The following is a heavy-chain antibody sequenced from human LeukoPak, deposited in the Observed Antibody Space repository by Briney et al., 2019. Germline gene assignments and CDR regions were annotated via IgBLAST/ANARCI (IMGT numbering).Heavy chain of an antibody. D-gene: IGHD5-18*01. CDR3: ARDRYSYNYAGLGY. CDR2: VSWNGSRT. J-gene: IGHJ4*02. Sequence: GGSLRLSCAASGFTFSNSDMNWVHQAPGKGLEWVSGVSWNGSRTHYADSVKGQFIISRDNSRNTLYLQTNSLRAEDTAVYYCARDRYSYNYAGLGYWGQGTLVTVSS. CDR1: GFTFSNSD. V-gene: IGHV3-35*02.